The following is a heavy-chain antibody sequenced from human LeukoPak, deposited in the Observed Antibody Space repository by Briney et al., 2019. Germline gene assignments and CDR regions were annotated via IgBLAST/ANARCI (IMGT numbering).Heavy chain of an antibody. D-gene: IGHD2-21*01. CDR2: NNGDGSTT. V-gene: IGHV3-74*01. CDR3: AKKSGDHFHFDF. J-gene: IGHJ4*02. CDR1: GFSLSGYW. Sequence: GGSLRLSCVASGFSLSGYWMYWVRQAPGKGLMYISRNNGDGSTTNYADVVKGRFTMSRDDVKNTLYLQMNSLRAEDTAVYHCAKKSGDHFHFDFWGQGTLVTVSS.